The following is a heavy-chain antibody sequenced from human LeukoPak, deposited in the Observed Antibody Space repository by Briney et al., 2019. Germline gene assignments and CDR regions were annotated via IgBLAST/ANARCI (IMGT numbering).Heavy chain of an antibody. Sequence: QPGGSLRLSCSASGFTFDLYAMHWVRQAPGKGLEYLSGINNNGGTKNYADSVRGRFTISRDNFKTTLYLHMSSLRCDDTARYYCVKTMVTFGGIIRADVFDVWGQGTLFTVSS. CDR3: VKTMVTFGGIIRADVFDV. V-gene: IGHV3-64D*06. CDR1: GFTFDLYA. CDR2: INNNGGTK. D-gene: IGHD3-16*01. J-gene: IGHJ3*01.